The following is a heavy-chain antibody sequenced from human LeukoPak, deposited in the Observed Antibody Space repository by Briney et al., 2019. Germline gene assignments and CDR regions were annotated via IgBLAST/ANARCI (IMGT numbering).Heavy chain of an antibody. J-gene: IGHJ4*02. D-gene: IGHD3-22*01. CDR3: AKGGERYPIVVVITN. V-gene: IGHV3-23*01. CDR1: GFTFSSYA. CDR2: ISGSGGST. Sequence: GGSLRLSCAASGFTFSSYAMSWVRQAPGKGLEWVPAISGSGGSTYYADSVKGRFTISRDNSKNTLYLQMNSLRAEDTAVYYCAKGGERYPIVVVITNWGQGTLVTVSS.